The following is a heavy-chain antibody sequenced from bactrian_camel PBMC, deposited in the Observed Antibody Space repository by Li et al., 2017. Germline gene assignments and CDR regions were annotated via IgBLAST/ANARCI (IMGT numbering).Heavy chain of an antibody. D-gene: IGHD1*01. CDR3: RRFGGLSGY. Sequence: HVQLVESGGGLVQPGGSLRLTCAASGFTFSSSGMTWVRQAPGKGLEWIGYVGGDGSHTNYADSVKGRFTISRDNAKNTVYLQMTSLKSEDTALYYCRRFGGLSGYWGQGTQVTVS. CDR2: VGGDGSHT. CDR1: GFTFSSSG. J-gene: IGHJ6*01. V-gene: IGHV3S6*01.